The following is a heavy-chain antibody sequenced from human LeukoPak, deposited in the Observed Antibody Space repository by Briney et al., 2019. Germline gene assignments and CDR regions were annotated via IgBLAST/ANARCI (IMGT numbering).Heavy chain of an antibody. J-gene: IGHJ4*02. CDR3: ARGHHETGTIWDY. V-gene: IGHV4-30-2*01. CDR2: IYHSGSS. Sequence: SETLSLTFTVSGDSIGSGGYYWSWIRQPPGKGLEWIGYIYHSGSSYYNPSLKSRVTMSVDRSKNQFSLTLSSVTAADTAVYYCARGHHETGTIWDYWGQGTLVTVSS. D-gene: IGHD1-7*01. CDR1: GDSIGSGGYY.